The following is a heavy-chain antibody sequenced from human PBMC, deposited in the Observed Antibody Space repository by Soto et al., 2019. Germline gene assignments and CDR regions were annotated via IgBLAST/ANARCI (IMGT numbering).Heavy chain of an antibody. CDR3: ARTGYCSSTSCYPLTFDP. D-gene: IGHD2-2*01. CDR2: ISSSGSTI. J-gene: IGHJ5*02. V-gene: IGHV3-48*03. CDR1: GFTFSSYE. Sequence: GGSLRLSCAASGFTFSSYEMNWVRQAPGKGLEWVSYISSSGSTIYYADSVKGRFTISRDNAKNSLYLQMNSLRAEDTAVYYCARTGYCSSTSCYPLTFDPWGQGTLVTVSS.